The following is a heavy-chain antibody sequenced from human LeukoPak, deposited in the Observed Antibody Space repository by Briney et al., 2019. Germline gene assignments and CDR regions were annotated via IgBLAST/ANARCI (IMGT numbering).Heavy chain of an antibody. V-gene: IGHV3-30*04. CDR2: ISHDGSNK. Sequence: PGGSLRLSCAASGFAFSTHAMHWVRQAPGKGLEWVAVISHDGSNKYYADSVKGRFTISRDNSKNTLYLQMNSLRAEDTALYYCARSVPDYTRFDYWGQGALVTVSS. CDR3: ARSVPDYTRFDY. CDR1: GFAFSTHA. J-gene: IGHJ4*02. D-gene: IGHD4-11*01.